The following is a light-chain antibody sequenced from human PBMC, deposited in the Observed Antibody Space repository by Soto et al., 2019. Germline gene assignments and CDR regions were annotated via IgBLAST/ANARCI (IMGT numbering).Light chain of an antibody. CDR3: QQYNNWPLYT. Sequence: EIVMTQSPATLSVSPGERATLSCRASQSVSSNLAWYQQKPGQAPRLLIYGASTRATGIPARFSGSGSGTEFTLTIGSLQSEDFAVYCCQQYNNWPLYTFGQGTKLEIK. CDR1: QSVSSN. J-gene: IGKJ2*01. CDR2: GAS. V-gene: IGKV3-15*01.